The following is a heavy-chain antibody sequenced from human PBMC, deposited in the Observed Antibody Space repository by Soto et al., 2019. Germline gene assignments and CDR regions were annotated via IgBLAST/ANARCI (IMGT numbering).Heavy chain of an antibody. D-gene: IGHD2-15*01. J-gene: IGHJ3*02. V-gene: IGHV1-8*01. CDR1: GYTFTSHH. CDR3: ARGLCTGGTCYGLTSDI. Sequence: QVQLVQSGAEVKKTGASVKVSCKASGYTFTSHHIIWVRQTTKHGLEWMGWMSPFSGDSGSAQKFQGRITMTRDSSTSTAYMDLSSLTPEDSAVYFCARGLCTGGTCYGLTSDIWGQGTRVTVS. CDR2: MSPFSGDS.